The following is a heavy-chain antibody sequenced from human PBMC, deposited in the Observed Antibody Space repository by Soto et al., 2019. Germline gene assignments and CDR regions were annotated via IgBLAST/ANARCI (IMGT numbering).Heavy chain of an antibody. Sequence: GSLRLSCAASGFTVSSNYMSWVRQAPGKGLEWVSVIYSGGSTYFADSVKGRFTISRHNSKNTLYLQMNSLRAEDTAVYYCARAPDYGDDYYYYYGMDVWGQGTTDTVSS. CDR3: ARAPDYGDDYYYYYGMDV. D-gene: IGHD4-17*01. J-gene: IGHJ6*02. CDR1: GFTVSSNY. V-gene: IGHV3-53*04. CDR2: IYSGGST.